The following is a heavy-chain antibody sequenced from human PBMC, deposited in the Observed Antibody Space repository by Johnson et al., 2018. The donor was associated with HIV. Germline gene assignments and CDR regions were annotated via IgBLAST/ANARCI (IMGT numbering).Heavy chain of an antibody. CDR3: ARDGIAAEPNWDAFDI. J-gene: IGHJ3*02. CDR2: IKQDGSEK. CDR1: GFTFSSYW. Sequence: VQLVESGGGLVQPGGSLRLSCAASGFTFSSYWMSWVRQAPGKGLEWVANIKQDGSEKYYVDSVKGRFTISRDNAKNSLYLQMNSLRAEDTAVYYCARDGIAAEPNWDAFDIWGQGTMVTVSS. D-gene: IGHD6-13*01. V-gene: IGHV3-7*05.